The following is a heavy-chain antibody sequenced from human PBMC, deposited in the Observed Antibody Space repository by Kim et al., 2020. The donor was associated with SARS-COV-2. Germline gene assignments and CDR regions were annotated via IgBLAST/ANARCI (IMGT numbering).Heavy chain of an antibody. D-gene: IGHD5-12*01. Sequence: YDGDSVKGRFTISRDNAKNSLYLQMNSLRAEDTAVYYCARDNIVATLFDYWGQGTLVTVSS. J-gene: IGHJ4*02. V-gene: IGHV3-7*03. CDR3: ARDNIVATLFDY.